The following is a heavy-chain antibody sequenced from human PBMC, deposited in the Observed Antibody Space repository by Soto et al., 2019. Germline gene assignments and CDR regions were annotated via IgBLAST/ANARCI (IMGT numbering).Heavy chain of an antibody. D-gene: IGHD4-4*01. CDR3: ARHSYYSNPLRFDP. Sequence: SETLSLTCTVSGGSITGYYWSWIRQPPGKGPEWIGNIHYSGSTNYNPSLKSRFTISVDTSKNQFSLRLSSVTAAETAVYYCARHSYYSNPLRFDPWGQGTLVTVSS. CDR2: IHYSGST. J-gene: IGHJ5*02. CDR1: GGSITGYY. V-gene: IGHV4-59*08.